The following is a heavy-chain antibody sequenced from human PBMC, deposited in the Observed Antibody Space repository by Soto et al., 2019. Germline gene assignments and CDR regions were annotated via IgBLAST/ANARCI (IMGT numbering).Heavy chain of an antibody. CDR2: MNPNSGNT. V-gene: IGHV1-8*01. Sequence: GASVKVSCKASGYTFTSYDINWVRQATGQGLEWMGWMNPNSGNTGYAQKFQGRVTMTRNTSISTAYMELSSLRSEDTAVYYCARGLENTIFGVVIIRRRGYYFDYWGQGTLVTVSS. CDR1: GYTFTSYD. CDR3: ARGLENTIFGVVIIRRRGYYFDY. D-gene: IGHD3-3*01. J-gene: IGHJ4*02.